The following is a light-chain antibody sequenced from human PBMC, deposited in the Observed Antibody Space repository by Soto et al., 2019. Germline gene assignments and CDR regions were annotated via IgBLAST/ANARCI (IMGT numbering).Light chain of an antibody. V-gene: IGLV2-18*02. CDR3: SSFTSSATAV. Sequence: QSALTQPPSVSGSPGQSVTISCTGTSSDVGLYNRVSWYQQPPGTAPKLMIYEVTNRPSAVPDRFSGSKSGNTASLTISGLQAEDEADYYCSSFTSSATAVFGGGTKLTVL. CDR1: SSDVGLYNR. J-gene: IGLJ2*01. CDR2: EVT.